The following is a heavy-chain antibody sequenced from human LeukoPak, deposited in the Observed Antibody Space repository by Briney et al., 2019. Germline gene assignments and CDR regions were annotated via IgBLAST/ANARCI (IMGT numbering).Heavy chain of an antibody. Sequence: KPGGSLRLSCVASGFTFSDYSMTWIRQAPGKGLAWVSYISGTSDYTNYADSVKGRFTISRDNAKNSLYLQMNSLRAEDTAVYYCARFDYADYLAFDYWGQGTLVTVSS. J-gene: IGHJ4*02. D-gene: IGHD4-17*01. CDR3: ARFDYADYLAFDY. CDR1: GFTFSDYS. CDR2: ISGTSDYT. V-gene: IGHV3-11*06.